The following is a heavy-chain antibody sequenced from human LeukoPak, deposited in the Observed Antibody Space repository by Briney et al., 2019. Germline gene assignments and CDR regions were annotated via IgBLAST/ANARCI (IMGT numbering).Heavy chain of an antibody. J-gene: IGHJ4*02. CDR2: IGPDRGER. CDR1: GFTFSSSW. V-gene: IGHV3-7*01. D-gene: IGHD6-19*01. Sequence: GGSLRLSCVASGFTFSSSWMGWVRQAPGRGLEWVANIGPDRGERFYVDSVKGRFTISRDNSKNTLNLQLNSLRAEDTAVYYCTRYGSGWSNYWGQGTLVTVSS. CDR3: TRYGSGWSNY.